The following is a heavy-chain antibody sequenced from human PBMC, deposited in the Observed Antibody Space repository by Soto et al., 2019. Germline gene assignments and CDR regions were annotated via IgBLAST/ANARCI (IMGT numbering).Heavy chain of an antibody. CDR2: MNPNSGNT. CDR1: GYTFTSYD. Sequence: ASVKVSCKASGYTFTSYDINWVRQATGQGLEWMGWMNPNSGNTGYAPKFQGRVTMTRNTSISTAYMELSSLRSEDTAVYYCARGFPLPHKYYYYGMDVWGQGTTVTVSS. V-gene: IGHV1-8*01. D-gene: IGHD3-16*02. J-gene: IGHJ6*02. CDR3: ARGFPLPHKYYYYGMDV.